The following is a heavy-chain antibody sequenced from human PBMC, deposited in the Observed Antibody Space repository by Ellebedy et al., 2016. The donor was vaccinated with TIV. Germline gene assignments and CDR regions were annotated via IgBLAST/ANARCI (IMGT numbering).Heavy chain of an antibody. V-gene: IGHV4-31*03. CDR1: GGSISSSGHY. D-gene: IGHD3-10*01. J-gene: IGHJ2*01. CDR2: IYHTGNT. Sequence: MPSETLSLTCTVSGGSISSSGHYWSWIRQRPGKDLEWIGYIYHTGNTYYNPSLESRLSMSVDMSQSQFSLKLNSVTAEETAGYYCARGLGIGYFDFWGRGTLVTVSS. CDR3: ARGLGIGYFDF.